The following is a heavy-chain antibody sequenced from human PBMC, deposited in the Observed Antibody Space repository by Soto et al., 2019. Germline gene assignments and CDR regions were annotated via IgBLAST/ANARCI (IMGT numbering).Heavy chain of an antibody. CDR1: GFTFSDHY. J-gene: IGHJ4*02. D-gene: IGHD2-2*02. CDR2: IRNRGQSHIA. V-gene: IGHV3-72*01. CDR3: TSDTYTALDY. Sequence: GASLRLSSAASGFTFSDHYMDWVLQAPGKGLEWVGRIRNRGQSHIADYAASVKGRFTMSRDDSENSLHLQMNSMKTEDTPVYYFTSDTYTALDYWGQGTLVTISS.